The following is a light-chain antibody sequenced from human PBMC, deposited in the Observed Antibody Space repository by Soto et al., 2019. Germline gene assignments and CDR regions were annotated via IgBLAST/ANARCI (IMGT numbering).Light chain of an antibody. J-gene: IGLJ2*01. Sequence: QSVLTQPPSASGTPGQRVTISCSGSSSNIGSNTVNWYQQLPGSAPKVLMFSNDQRPSGVPDRFSGSKSGTSASLAISGFQSEDEADYYCAAWDDSLNGVVFGGGTKLTVL. V-gene: IGLV1-44*01. CDR3: AAWDDSLNGVV. CDR2: SND. CDR1: SSNIGSNT.